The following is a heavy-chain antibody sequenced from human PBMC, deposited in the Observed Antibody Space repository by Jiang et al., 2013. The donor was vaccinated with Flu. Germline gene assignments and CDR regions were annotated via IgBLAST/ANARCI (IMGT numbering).Heavy chain of an antibody. CDR2: ISSSGSTI. V-gene: IGHV3-11*01. J-gene: IGHJ6*02. D-gene: IGHD6-6*01. Sequence: VQLVESGGGLVKPGGSLRLSCAASGFTFSDYYLGWIRQAPGKGLEWVSYISSSGSTIFNADSVKGRFTISRDNAKNSLYLQMNSLRVEDTAVFYCARGGAVRPRYYAMDVWGQGTTVTVSS. CDR1: GFTFSDYY. CDR3: ARGGAVRPRYYAMDV.